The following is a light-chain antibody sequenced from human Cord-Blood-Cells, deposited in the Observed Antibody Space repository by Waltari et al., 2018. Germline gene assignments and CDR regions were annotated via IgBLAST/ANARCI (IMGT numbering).Light chain of an antibody. J-gene: IGKJ3*01. Sequence: DIQMTQSPSSLSASVGARVTITCRASQSISSYLNWYQQKPGKAPKLLIYAASSLQSGVPSRFSGSGSGTDFTLTISSLQPEDFVTYYCQQSYSTLFTFGPGTKVDIK. CDR1: QSISSY. CDR2: AAS. V-gene: IGKV1-39*01. CDR3: QQSYSTLFT.